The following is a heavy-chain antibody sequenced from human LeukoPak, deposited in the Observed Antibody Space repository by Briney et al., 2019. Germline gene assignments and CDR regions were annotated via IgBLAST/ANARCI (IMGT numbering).Heavy chain of an antibody. V-gene: IGHV1-18*01. CDR3: ARDGDHPKPGSIAVAGTGGWFDP. Sequence: ASVKVSCKASGYTFTSYGISWVRQAPGQGLEWMGWISAYNGNTNYAQKLQGRVTMTTDTSTSTAYMELRSLRSDDTAVYYCARDGDHPKPGSIAVAGTGGWFDPWAREPWSPSPQ. CDR1: GYTFTSYG. D-gene: IGHD6-19*01. CDR2: ISAYNGNT. J-gene: IGHJ5*02.